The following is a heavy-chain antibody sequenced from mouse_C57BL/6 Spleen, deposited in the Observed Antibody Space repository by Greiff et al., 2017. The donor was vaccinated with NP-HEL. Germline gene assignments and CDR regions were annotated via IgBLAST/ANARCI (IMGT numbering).Heavy chain of an antibody. CDR1: GYTFTSYW. Sequence: VQLQQPGAELVMPGASVKLSCKASGYTFTSYWMHWVKQRPGQGLEWIGEIDPSDSYTNYNQKFKGKSTLTVDKSSSTAYMQLSSLTSEDSAVYYCARWDYYGKGYWGQGTTLTVSS. V-gene: IGHV1-69*01. J-gene: IGHJ2*01. CDR3: ARWDYYGKGY. CDR2: IDPSDSYT. D-gene: IGHD1-1*01.